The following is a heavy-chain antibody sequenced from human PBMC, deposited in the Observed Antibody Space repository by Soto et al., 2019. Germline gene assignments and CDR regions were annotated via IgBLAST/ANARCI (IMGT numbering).Heavy chain of an antibody. Sequence: SETLSLTCTVSGGSISSSSYYWGWIRQPPGKGLEWIGSIYYSGSTYYNPPLKSRVTISVDTSKNQFSLKLSSVTAADTAVYYGARLYEDSNPYFDYWGQGTLVTVPS. CDR2: IYYSGST. D-gene: IGHD4-4*01. V-gene: IGHV4-39*01. CDR1: GGSISSSSYY. CDR3: ARLYEDSNPYFDY. J-gene: IGHJ4*02.